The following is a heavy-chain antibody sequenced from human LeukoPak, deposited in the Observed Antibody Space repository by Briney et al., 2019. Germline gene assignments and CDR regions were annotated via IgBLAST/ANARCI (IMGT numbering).Heavy chain of an antibody. CDR1: GYTFTSYA. J-gene: IGHJ4*02. CDR3: ARGPYSTSPHFDY. CDR2: INPNSGGT. Sequence: ASVKVSCKASGYTFTSYAIHWVRQAPGQRLEWMGWINPNSGGTHYAQKFQGRVTMTRDTSISTAYMELSSLRPDDAAIYYCARGPYSTSPHFDYWGQGTLVTVSS. D-gene: IGHD6-6*01. V-gene: IGHV1-2*02.